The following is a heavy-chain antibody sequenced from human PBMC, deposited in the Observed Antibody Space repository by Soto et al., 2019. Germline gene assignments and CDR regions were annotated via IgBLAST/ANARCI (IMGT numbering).Heavy chain of an antibody. Sequence: QMQLQESGPGLVRPSQTLSLSCTVSGGPIGSGNYYWNWIRQHPGKGLEWIGNIYNSGRISYNPSLKSRVTISADTSKNQFSVNLSSVTAADTAVYFCARDRGFGMDLWGHGTTVIVSS. CDR1: GGPIGSGNYY. J-gene: IGHJ6*02. CDR2: IYNSGRI. V-gene: IGHV4-31*03. CDR3: ARDRGFGMDL.